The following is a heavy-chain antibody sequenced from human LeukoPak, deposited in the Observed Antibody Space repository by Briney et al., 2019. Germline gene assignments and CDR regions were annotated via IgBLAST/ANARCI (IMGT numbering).Heavy chain of an antibody. J-gene: IGHJ4*02. CDR1: GESFSGYY. D-gene: IGHD6-19*01. CDR3: ARGRQWLVRYFDY. Sequence: SETLSLTCAVYGESFSGYYWSWIRQPPGKGLEWIGEINHSGSTNYNPSLKSRVTISVDTSKNQFSLKLSSVTAADTAVYYCARGRQWLVRYFDYWGQGTLVTVSS. V-gene: IGHV4-34*01. CDR2: INHSGST.